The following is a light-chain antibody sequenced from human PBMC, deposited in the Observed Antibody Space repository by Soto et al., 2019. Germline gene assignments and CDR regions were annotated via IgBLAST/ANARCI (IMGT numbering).Light chain of an antibody. CDR2: GAS. V-gene: IGKV3-20*01. CDR1: QSVTSNY. Sequence: MELARSPKTMTLSPGERATLSCMASQSVTSNYLAWYQQKPGQAPWLLIFGASIRATGLPDRFSGSGSGTDFTFTISRLEPEDFAVYYCQQYGSSPGTFGQGTKVDIK. CDR3: QQYGSSPGT. J-gene: IGKJ1*01.